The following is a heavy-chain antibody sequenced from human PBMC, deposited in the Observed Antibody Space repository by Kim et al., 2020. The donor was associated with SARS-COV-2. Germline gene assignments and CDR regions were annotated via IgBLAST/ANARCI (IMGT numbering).Heavy chain of an antibody. D-gene: IGHD3-10*01. V-gene: IGHV3-33*01. J-gene: IGHJ4*02. CDR2: IWYDGSNT. Sequence: GGSLRLSCAASGFTFSSYAMHWVRQAPGKGLEWVAVIWYDGSNTYYADSVKGRFTISRDNSKNTLYLQMNSLRAEDTAVYYCARDYPWLHYGSGSYLPDYWGQGTLGTVSS. CDR3: ARDYPWLHYGSGSYLPDY. CDR1: GFTFSSYA.